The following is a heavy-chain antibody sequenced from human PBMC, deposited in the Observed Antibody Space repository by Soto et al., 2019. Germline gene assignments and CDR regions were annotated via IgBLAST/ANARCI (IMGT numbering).Heavy chain of an antibody. J-gene: IGHJ4*02. D-gene: IGHD1-7*01. Sequence: TLSLTCTVSRDSFSSGVSYWTWIRQHPGKGLEWIGYIYYSGRTYYNLSLKSRVTISVDTSKNQFSLTLSSVTAAGTAVYYCATGLGRNYTKVFDNWGQRALVPVSS. CDR2: IYYSGRT. CDR1: RDSFSSGVSY. CDR3: ATGLGRNYTKVFDN. V-gene: IGHV4-31*03.